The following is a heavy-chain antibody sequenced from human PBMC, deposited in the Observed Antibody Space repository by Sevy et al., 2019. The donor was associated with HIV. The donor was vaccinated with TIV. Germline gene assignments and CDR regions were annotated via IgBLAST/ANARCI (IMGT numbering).Heavy chain of an antibody. CDR3: ARGRVGDSSSWYGAFDV. D-gene: IGHD6-13*01. Sequence: SENLSLTCAVSGGSINSGGYSWSWIRQPPGKGLEWIGYIFQSGATYYIPSLQSRVSISVDMSKNQFSLNLRSVTAADTAVYYCARGRVGDSSSWYGAFDVWGHGTMVTVSS. CDR1: GGSINSGGYS. J-gene: IGHJ3*01. CDR2: IFQSGAT. V-gene: IGHV4-30-2*01.